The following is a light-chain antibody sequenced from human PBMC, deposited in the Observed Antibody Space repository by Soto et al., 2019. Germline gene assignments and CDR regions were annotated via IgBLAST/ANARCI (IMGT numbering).Light chain of an antibody. J-gene: IGLJ2*01. V-gene: IGLV2-11*01. CDR2: DVS. CDR3: CSYAGSFVV. Sequence: QSALTQPRSVSGSPGQSVTISCTGTSSDVGGYNDVSWYQQHPGKAPKLMIYDVSKRPSGVPDRFSGSKSGNTASLTISGLQADDEADYSCCSYAGSFVVFGGGTQRTVL. CDR1: SSDVGGYND.